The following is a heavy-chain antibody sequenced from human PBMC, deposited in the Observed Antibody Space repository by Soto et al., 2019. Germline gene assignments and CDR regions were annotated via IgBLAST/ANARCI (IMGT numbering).Heavy chain of an antibody. J-gene: IGHJ3*02. Sequence: PSVTLSLTCSVSGGSISSSSYYWGWIRQPPGKGLEWIGSIYYSGSTYYNPSLKSRVTISVDTSKNQFSLKLSSVTAADTAVYYCAGGVGSYGRSSAFDIWGQGTMVTVSS. CDR1: GGSISSSSYY. CDR2: IYYSGST. CDR3: AGGVGSYGRSSAFDI. V-gene: IGHV4-39*01. D-gene: IGHD1-26*01.